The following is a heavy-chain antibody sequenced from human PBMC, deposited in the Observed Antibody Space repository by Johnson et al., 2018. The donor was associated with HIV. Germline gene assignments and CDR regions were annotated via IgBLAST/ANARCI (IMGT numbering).Heavy chain of an antibody. D-gene: IGHD6-13*01. V-gene: IGHV3-30*03. J-gene: IGHJ3*02. Sequence: QVQLVESGGGVVQPGRSLRLSCAASEFTFSAFGMHWVRQAPGKGLEWVAVISYDGSKKYYADSVKGRFTISRENAKNSLYLQMNSLRAGDTAVYYCAAGGVPALDIWGQGTMVTVSS. CDR3: AAGGVPALDI. CDR1: EFTFSAFG. CDR2: ISYDGSKK.